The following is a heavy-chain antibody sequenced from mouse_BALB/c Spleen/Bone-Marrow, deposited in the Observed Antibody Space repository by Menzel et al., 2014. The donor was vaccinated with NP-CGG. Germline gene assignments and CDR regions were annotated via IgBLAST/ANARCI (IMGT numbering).Heavy chain of an antibody. CDR1: GYAFTNYL. Sequence: LQESGDELVRPGTSVKVSCKASGYAFTNYLIEWFKQRPGQGLEWIGRINPGIGGTTYNAKFKGKATLTADKSSTTAYMQLSSLTSDDSAVYYCARYTRDYWGQGTTITVSS. J-gene: IGHJ2*01. V-gene: IGHV1-54*01. CDR2: INPGIGGT. CDR3: ARYTRDY.